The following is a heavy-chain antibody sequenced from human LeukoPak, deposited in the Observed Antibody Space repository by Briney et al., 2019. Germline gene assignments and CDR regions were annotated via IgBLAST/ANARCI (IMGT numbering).Heavy chain of an antibody. V-gene: IGHV4-61*01. Sequence: SETLSLTCTVSGVSVSSGSYYWSWIRQPPGKGLEWIGYIYYSGSTNYNPSLKSRVTISVDTSKNQFSLKLSSVTAADTDVYYCARDGPGGYFDYWGQGTLVTVSS. CDR3: ARDGPGGYFDY. J-gene: IGHJ4*02. CDR1: GVSVSSGSYY. D-gene: IGHD3-16*01. CDR2: IYYSGST.